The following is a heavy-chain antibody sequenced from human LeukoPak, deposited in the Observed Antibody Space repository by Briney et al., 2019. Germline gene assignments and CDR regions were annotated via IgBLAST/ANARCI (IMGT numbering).Heavy chain of an antibody. CDR2: ISGSGGST. V-gene: IGHV3-23*01. CDR3: AKDLPHDYGDYGNGMDV. Sequence: HTGGSLRLSCAASGFTFSSYAMSWVRQAPGKGLEWVSAISGSGGSTYYADSVKGRFTISRDNSKNTLYLQMNSLRAEDTAVYYCAKDLPHDYGDYGNGMDVWGQGTTVTVSS. CDR1: GFTFSSYA. J-gene: IGHJ6*02. D-gene: IGHD4-17*01.